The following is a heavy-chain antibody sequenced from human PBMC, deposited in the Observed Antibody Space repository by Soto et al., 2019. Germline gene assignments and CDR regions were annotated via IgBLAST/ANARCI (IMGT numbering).Heavy chain of an antibody. Sequence: ASVKVSCKASGYTFTNFGISWVRQAPGQGLEWMGWISAYNGNTNYAQNFQGRVTMTTDTSTSTAYMELSSLRSEDTAVYYCARGMYTIDYSGQGTLVTVSS. J-gene: IGHJ4*02. V-gene: IGHV1-18*01. D-gene: IGHD1-1*01. CDR1: GYTFTNFG. CDR3: ARGMYTIDY. CDR2: ISAYNGNT.